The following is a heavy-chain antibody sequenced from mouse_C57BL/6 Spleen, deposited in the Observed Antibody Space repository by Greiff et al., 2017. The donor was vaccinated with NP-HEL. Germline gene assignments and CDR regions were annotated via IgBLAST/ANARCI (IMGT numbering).Heavy chain of an antibody. CDR3: AAYGNFKDFAY. V-gene: IGHV1-19*01. CDR1: GYTFTDYY. D-gene: IGHD2-10*02. Sequence: EVQRVESGPVLVKPGASVKMSCKASGYTFTDYYMNWVKQSHGKSLEWIGVINPYNGGTSYNQKFKGKATLTVDKSSSTAYMELNSLTSEDSAVYYCAAYGNFKDFAYWGQGTLVTVSA. J-gene: IGHJ3*01. CDR2: INPYNGGT.